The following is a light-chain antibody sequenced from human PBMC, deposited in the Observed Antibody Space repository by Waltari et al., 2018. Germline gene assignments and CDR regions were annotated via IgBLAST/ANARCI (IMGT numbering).Light chain of an antibody. CDR2: SAS. CDR1: QTVSTH. CDR3: HQYKKWPLT. J-gene: IGKJ4*01. Sequence: EIAMTQLPATLSVSPGERATLSCRASQTVSTHLAWYQQKPGQAPRLLIFSASTRATGFPARFSGSGSGTEFTLTISSLQSEDFAVYYCHQYKKWPLTFGGGTKVEIK. V-gene: IGKV3-15*01.